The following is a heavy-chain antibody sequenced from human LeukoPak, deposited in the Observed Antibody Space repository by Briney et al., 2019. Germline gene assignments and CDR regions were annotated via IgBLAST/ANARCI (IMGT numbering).Heavy chain of an antibody. D-gene: IGHD6-19*01. CDR3: SRRIRPGYSSGWYWFDP. J-gene: IGHJ5*02. V-gene: IGHV5-51*01. CDR1: GYSFTSYW. CDR2: IYPGDSDT. Sequence: GESLKISCKGSGYSFTSYWIGWVRQMPGKGLEWMGIIYPGDSDTRYSPSFQGQVTISADKSISTAYLQWSSLKASDTAMYYCSRRIRPGYSSGWYWFDPWGQGTLVTVSS.